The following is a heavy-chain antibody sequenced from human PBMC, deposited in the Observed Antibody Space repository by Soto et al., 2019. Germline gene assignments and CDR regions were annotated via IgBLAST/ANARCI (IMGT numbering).Heavy chain of an antibody. CDR3: ARGADTAMVSDLYLHAY. CDR1: GGSISSGGYY. Sequence: SSETLSLTCTVSGGSISSGGYYWSWIRQHPGKGLEWIGYIYYSGSTYYNPSLKSRVTISVDTSKNQFSLKLSSVTAADTAVYYCARGADTAMVSDLYLHAYWGQGTLDIVSA. CDR2: IYYSGST. D-gene: IGHD5-18*01. J-gene: IGHJ4*02. V-gene: IGHV4-31*03.